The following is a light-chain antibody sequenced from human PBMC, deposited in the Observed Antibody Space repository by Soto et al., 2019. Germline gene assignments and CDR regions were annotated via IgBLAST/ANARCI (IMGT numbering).Light chain of an antibody. J-gene: IGLJ3*02. CDR1: SSDVGGYNY. CDR3: SSYTSSSSWV. V-gene: IGLV2-14*01. CDR2: EVS. Sequence: QSALTQPASVSGSPGQSITISCTGTSSDVGGYNYVSWYQQHPGKAPKLMIYEVSNRPSGVSNRFSGSKSGNTASLTISGLQAADEDEADYYCSSYTSSSSWVFGGGTKLTVL.